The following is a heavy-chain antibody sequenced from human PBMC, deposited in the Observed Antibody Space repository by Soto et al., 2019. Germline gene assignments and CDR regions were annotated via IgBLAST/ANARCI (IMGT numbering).Heavy chain of an antibody. V-gene: IGHV3-74*01. CDR2: INSDGSST. CDR1: GFTFSDYW. J-gene: IGHJ4*02. CDR3: ASSLLTPFDY. Sequence: GGSLRLSCAASGFTFSDYWMHWVRQAPGKGLVWVSRINSDGSSTFYADSVKGRFTISRDNAKNTLYLQMNSLKAEDTAVYYCASSLLTPFDYWGQGTLVTVSS. D-gene: IGHD7-27*01.